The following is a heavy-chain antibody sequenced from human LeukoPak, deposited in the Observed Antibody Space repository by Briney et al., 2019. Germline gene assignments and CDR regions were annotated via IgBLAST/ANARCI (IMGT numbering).Heavy chain of an antibody. CDR3: ARDFPPHGYSGSSR. D-gene: IGHD1-26*01. CDR1: GFTVSSNY. V-gene: IGHV3-53*01. J-gene: IGHJ4*02. Sequence: PGGSLRLSCAASGFTVSSNYMSWVRQAPGKGLEWVSVIYSGGSTYYADSVKGRFTISRDNSKNTLCLQMNSLRAEDTAVYYCARDFPPHGYSGSSRWGQGTLVTVSS. CDR2: IYSGGST.